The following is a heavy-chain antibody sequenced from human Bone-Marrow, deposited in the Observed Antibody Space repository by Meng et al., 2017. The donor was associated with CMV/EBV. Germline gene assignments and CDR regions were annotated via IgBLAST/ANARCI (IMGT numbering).Heavy chain of an antibody. CDR1: GYTFTNYG. CDR2: ISAYNGNA. V-gene: IGHV1-18*01. Sequence: ASVKVSCKTSGYTFTNYGFSWVRQAPGQGLEWMGWISAYNGNANYAQRLQGRATMTTDTSTSTAYMELRSLRSDDTAVYYCARLSPDSAPYYYGSGSYSSFDYWGQGTLVTVSS. D-gene: IGHD3-10*01. CDR3: ARLSPDSAPYYYGSGSYSSFDY. J-gene: IGHJ4*02.